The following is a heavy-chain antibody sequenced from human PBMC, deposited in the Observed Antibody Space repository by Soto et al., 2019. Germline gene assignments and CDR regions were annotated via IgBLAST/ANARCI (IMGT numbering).Heavy chain of an antibody. Sequence: ASVKVSCKASGNTFTNFGVTWVRQAPGQGLEWMGWISAYTDDPNYAQKFQGRVTMTIDTSTSTAYLDLRSLTSDDTAVYYCARVIPGAEAWFDPWGRGTLVTVSS. CDR1: GNTFTNFG. D-gene: IGHD2-2*01. CDR2: ISAYTDDP. J-gene: IGHJ5*02. CDR3: ARVIPGAEAWFDP. V-gene: IGHV1-18*01.